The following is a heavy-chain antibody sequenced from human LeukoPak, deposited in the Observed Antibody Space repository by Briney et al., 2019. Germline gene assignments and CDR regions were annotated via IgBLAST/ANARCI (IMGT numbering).Heavy chain of an antibody. J-gene: IGHJ4*02. CDR1: AGSISSSTYH. CDR2: IYYSGST. CDR3: ARHSDYYDSQTLEYYFDY. V-gene: IGHV4-39*01. D-gene: IGHD3-22*01. Sequence: SETLSLTCTVSAGSISSSTYHWGWIRQPPGKGLEWIGSIYYSGSTYYHPSVRSRVTISVDTSENQFSLKLSSVTAADTAVYYCARHSDYYDSQTLEYYFDYWSQETLVTVSS.